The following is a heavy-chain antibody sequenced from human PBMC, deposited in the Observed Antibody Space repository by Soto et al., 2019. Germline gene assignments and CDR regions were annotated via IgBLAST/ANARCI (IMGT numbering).Heavy chain of an antibody. Sequence: QVQLQESGPGLVKPSGTLSLTCAVSSGSISSSNWWSWVRQPPGKGLEWIGEIYHSGSTNYHPSLKSRVTISVDKSKNQFSLKLSSVTAADTAVYYCARAQATVTPYYYYYYMDVWGKGTTVTVSS. CDR2: IYHSGST. D-gene: IGHD4-17*01. CDR1: SGSISSSNW. CDR3: ARAQATVTPYYYYYYMDV. J-gene: IGHJ6*03. V-gene: IGHV4-4*02.